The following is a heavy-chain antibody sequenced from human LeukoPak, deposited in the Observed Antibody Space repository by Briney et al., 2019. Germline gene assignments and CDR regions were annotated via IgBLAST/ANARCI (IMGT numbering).Heavy chain of an antibody. CDR3: ARAGGGVYVDTARLNWFDP. Sequence: SQTLSLTCTVSGGSISSGSYYWSWIRQPAGKGLEWIGRIYTSGSTNYNPSLKSRVTISVDTSKNQFSLKLSSVTAADTAVYYCARAGGGVYVDTARLNWFDPWGQGTLVTVSS. V-gene: IGHV4-61*02. CDR2: IYTSGST. CDR1: GGSISSGSYY. D-gene: IGHD5-18*01. J-gene: IGHJ5*02.